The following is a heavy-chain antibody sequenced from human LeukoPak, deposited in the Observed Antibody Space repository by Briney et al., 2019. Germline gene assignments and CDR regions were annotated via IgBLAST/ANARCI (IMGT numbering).Heavy chain of an antibody. D-gene: IGHD1-26*01. CDR3: ARVNVGNWFDP. J-gene: IGHJ5*02. CDR2: IYYSGST. CDR1: GGSISSYY. Sequence: SETLSLTCTVSGGSISSYYWSWIRQPPGKGLEWIGYIYYSGSTNYNPSLKSRVTISVDTSKNQFSLQLNSVTPEDTAVYYCARVNVGNWFDPWGQGTLVIVFS. V-gene: IGHV4-59*12.